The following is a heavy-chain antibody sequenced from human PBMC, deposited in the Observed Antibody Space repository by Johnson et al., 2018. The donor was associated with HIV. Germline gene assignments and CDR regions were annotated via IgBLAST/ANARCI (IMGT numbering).Heavy chain of an antibody. D-gene: IGHD2-8*02. V-gene: IGHV3-30*03. CDR2: ISYDGSNK. Sequence: VQVVESGGGVVQPGRSLRLSCAASGFTFSSYGMHWVRQAPGKGLEWVAVISYDGSNKYYADSVKGRFTISRDNSKNTLYLQMNSLRAEDTAVYYCARVLTPDAFDIWGQGTMVTVSS. CDR3: ARVLTPDAFDI. CDR1: GFTFSSYG. J-gene: IGHJ3*02.